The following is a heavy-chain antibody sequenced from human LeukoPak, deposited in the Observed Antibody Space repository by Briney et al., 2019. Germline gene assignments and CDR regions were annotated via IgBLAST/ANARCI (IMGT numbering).Heavy chain of an antibody. Sequence: KAGGSLRLSCAASGFTFSDYYMSWIRQAPGKGLEWVSYISSSGSTIYYADSVKGRFTISRDNAKNSVYLQMNSLRAEDTAVYYCARDLGLHHAFDIWGQGTMATISS. CDR1: GFTFSDYY. CDR3: ARDLGLHHAFDI. V-gene: IGHV3-11*04. CDR2: ISSSGSTI. J-gene: IGHJ3*02. D-gene: IGHD3-10*01.